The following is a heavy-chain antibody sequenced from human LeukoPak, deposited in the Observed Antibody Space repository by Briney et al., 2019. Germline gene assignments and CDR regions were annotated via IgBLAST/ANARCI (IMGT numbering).Heavy chain of an antibody. D-gene: IGHD2-2*01. CDR1: GGSFSGYY. CDR3: ARGINVVVPAANPHKRYYYYYGMDV. J-gene: IGHJ6*02. Sequence: PSETLSLTCAVYGGSFSGYYWSWIRQPPGKGLEWIGEINHSGSTNYNPSLKSRVTISVDTSKNQFSLKLSSVTAADTAVYYCARGINVVVPAANPHKRYYYYYGMDVWGQGTTVTVSS. V-gene: IGHV4-34*01. CDR2: INHSGST.